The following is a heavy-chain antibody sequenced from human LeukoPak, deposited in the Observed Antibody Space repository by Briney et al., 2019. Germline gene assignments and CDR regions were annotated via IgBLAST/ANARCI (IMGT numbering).Heavy chain of an antibody. CDR2: IYYSGST. Sequence: SETLSLTCTVSGGSISSGGYYWSWIRQHPGKGLEWIGYIYYSGSTYYNPSLKSRVTISVDTSKNQFSLRLSSVTAADTAVYYCARAVIAVAGTGFDYWGQGTLVTVSS. CDR3: ARAVIAVAGTGFDY. CDR1: GGSISSGGYY. J-gene: IGHJ4*02. V-gene: IGHV4-31*03. D-gene: IGHD6-19*01.